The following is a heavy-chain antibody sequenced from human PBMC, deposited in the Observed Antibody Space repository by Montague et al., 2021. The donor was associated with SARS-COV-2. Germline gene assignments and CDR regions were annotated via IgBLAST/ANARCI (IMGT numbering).Heavy chain of an antibody. V-gene: IGHV4-59*01. CDR3: ARGVASSEGNWFDP. J-gene: IGHJ5*02. Sequence: SETLSLTCTVSGVSISSYYWIWIRQPPGKGLEWIGYIYYTGSTNYNPSLESRVTISVDTSKNQFSLKLSSVTAADTAVYYCARGVASSEGNWFDPWGQGTLVTVSS. D-gene: IGHD6-13*01. CDR1: GVSISSYY. CDR2: IYYTGST.